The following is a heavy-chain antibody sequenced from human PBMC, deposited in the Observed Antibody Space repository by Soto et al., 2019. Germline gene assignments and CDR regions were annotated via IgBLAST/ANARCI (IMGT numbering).Heavy chain of an antibody. CDR1: GFTFCGYA. V-gene: IGHV3-23*01. D-gene: IGHD4-17*01. J-gene: IGHJ2*01. Sequence: EVQLFESGGGFLQHGGSLRLSCAASGFTFCGYAMNWVRQAPGKGLEWVSGISGGGDATFYTDSVKGRFTISRDNSWNTLYLQMNSLRADDTAVYFCGRKSQGSVTVTGSWYFDLWRRGTLVTVSS. CDR3: GRKSQGSVTVTGSWYFDL. CDR2: ISGGGDAT.